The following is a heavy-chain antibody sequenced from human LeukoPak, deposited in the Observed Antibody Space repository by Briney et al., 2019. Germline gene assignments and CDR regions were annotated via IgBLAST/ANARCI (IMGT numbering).Heavy chain of an antibody. Sequence: PGGSLRLSCAASGFTFSSYSMNWVRQAPGKGLEWVSSISISSGSTYYADSVKGRFTISRDISKNTLYLQMNSLRAEDTAVYYCARDPLYCSGGSCYPSFDYWGQGTLVTVSS. CDR3: ARDPLYCSGGSCYPSFDY. CDR2: ISISSGST. CDR1: GFTFSSYS. V-gene: IGHV3-21*01. D-gene: IGHD2-15*01. J-gene: IGHJ4*02.